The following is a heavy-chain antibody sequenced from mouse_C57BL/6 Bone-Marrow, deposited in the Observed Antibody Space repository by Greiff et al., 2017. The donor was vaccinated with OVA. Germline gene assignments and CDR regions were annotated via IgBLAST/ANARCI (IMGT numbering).Heavy chain of an antibody. CDR3: TSGGLRRRNAMDY. CDR2: IDPENGDT. J-gene: IGHJ4*01. Sequence: VQLQQSGAELVRPGASVKLSCTASGFNIKDDYMHWVKQRPEQGLEWIGWIDPENGDTEYASKFQGKATITADTSSNTAYLQLSSLTSEDTAVYYCTSGGLRRRNAMDYWGQGTSVTVSS. V-gene: IGHV14-4*01. D-gene: IGHD2-2*01. CDR1: GFNIKDDY.